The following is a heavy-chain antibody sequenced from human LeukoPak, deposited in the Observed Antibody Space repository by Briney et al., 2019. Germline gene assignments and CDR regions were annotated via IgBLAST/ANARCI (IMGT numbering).Heavy chain of an antibody. V-gene: IGHV1-46*01. CDR2: INLSGGST. CDR3: ARDDILTGGFDY. J-gene: IGHJ4*02. CDR1: GYTFTSYY. Sequence: GASVKVSCKASGYTFTSYYMHWVRQAPGQGLEWMGIINLSGGSTSYAQKFQGRVTMTRDTSTSTVYMELSSLRSEDTAVYYCARDDILTGGFDYWGQGTLVTVSS. D-gene: IGHD3-9*01.